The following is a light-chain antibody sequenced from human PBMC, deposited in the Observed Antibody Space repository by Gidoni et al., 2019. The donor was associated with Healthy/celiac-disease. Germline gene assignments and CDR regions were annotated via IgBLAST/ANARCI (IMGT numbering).Light chain of an antibody. CDR2: AAS. CDR3: QQFNSYPIT. V-gene: IGKV1-9*01. J-gene: IGKJ4*01. CDR1: QGISSY. Sequence: IQLTQSPSSLSASVGDRVTITCRASQGISSYLAWYQQKPGKAPKLLIYAASTLQSGVPSRFSGSGSGTDFTLTISSLQPEDFAIYYCQQFNSYPITFGGGTKVEIK.